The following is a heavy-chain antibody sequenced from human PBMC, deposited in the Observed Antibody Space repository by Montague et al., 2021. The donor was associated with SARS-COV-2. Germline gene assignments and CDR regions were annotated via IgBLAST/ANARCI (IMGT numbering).Heavy chain of an antibody. CDR2: IHYSGST. J-gene: IGHJ5*02. D-gene: IGHD3-3*01. CDR1: GGSISSSSYY. V-gene: IGHV4-39*01. CDR3: ARHPHPQISIFGVVGEGHSFDP. Sequence: SETLSLTCTVSGGSISSSSYYWGWIRQPPGKGLEWIGSIHYSGSTYYHPPLKSGGTISVDTSKNQFFLKLSSVTAADTAVYYCARHPHPQISIFGVVGEGHSFDPWGQGTLVTVSS.